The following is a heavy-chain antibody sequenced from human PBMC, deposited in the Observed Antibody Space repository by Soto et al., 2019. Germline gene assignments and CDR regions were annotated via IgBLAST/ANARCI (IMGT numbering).Heavy chain of an antibody. CDR1: GFTFSSYA. V-gene: IGHV3-23*01. CDR2: ISGGGGST. D-gene: IGHD3-22*01. CDR3: AKSPHTSGYYRFDY. J-gene: IGHJ4*02. Sequence: EVQLLESGGGLVQPGGSLRLSCAASGFTFSSYAMNWVRQAPGKGLEWVSAISGGGGSTYYADSVKGRFTISRDNSKNTLNLQMNSLRAEDTAVYYCAKSPHTSGYYRFDYWGQGTLVTVSP.